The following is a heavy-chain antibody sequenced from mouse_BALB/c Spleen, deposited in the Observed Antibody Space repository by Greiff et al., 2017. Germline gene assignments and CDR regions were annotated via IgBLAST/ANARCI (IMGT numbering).Heavy chain of an antibody. V-gene: IGHV1-14*01. CDR1: GYTFTSYV. Sequence: VHVKQSGPELVKPGASVKMSCKASGYTFTSYVMHWVKQKPGQGLEWIGYINPYNDGTKYNEKFKGKATLTSDKSSSTAYMELSSLTSEDSAVYYCARELPYWYFDVWGAGTTVTVSS. D-gene: IGHD1-1*01. CDR3: ARELPYWYFDV. CDR2: INPYNDGT. J-gene: IGHJ1*01.